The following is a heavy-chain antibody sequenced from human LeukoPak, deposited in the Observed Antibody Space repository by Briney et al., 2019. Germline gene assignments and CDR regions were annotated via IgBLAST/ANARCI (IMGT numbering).Heavy chain of an antibody. CDR1: GGSISSSSYY. D-gene: IGHD3-10*01. V-gene: IGHV4-39*07. Sequence: SETLSLTCTVSGGSISSSSYYWGWIRQPPGKGLEWIGSIYYSGSTYYNPSLKSRVTISVDTSKNQFSLKLSSVTAADTAVYYCARVQTRGALWFGEDTYGMDVWGQGTTVTVSS. CDR3: ARVQTRGALWFGEDTYGMDV. CDR2: IYYSGST. J-gene: IGHJ6*02.